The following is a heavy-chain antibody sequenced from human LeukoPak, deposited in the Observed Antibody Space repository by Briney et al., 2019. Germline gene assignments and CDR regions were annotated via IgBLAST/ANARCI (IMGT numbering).Heavy chain of an antibody. CDR2: ISGSGGST. Sequence: PGGSLRLSCAASGFTFSSYAMSWVRQAPGTGLEWVSAISGSGGSTYYADSVKGRFTISRDNSKNTLYLQMNSLRAEDTAVYYCAKAPPDYYYDSSGYYYHFFDYWGQGTLVTVSS. V-gene: IGHV3-23*01. CDR1: GFTFSSYA. J-gene: IGHJ4*02. D-gene: IGHD3-22*01. CDR3: AKAPPDYYYDSSGYYYHFFDY.